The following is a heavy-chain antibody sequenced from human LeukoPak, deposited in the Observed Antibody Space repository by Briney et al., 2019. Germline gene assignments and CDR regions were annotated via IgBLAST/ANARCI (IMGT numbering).Heavy chain of an antibody. J-gene: IGHJ4*02. D-gene: IGHD2-2*01. CDR2: MNPNSGNT. V-gene: IGHV1-8*01. CDR3: SRTKYQLLSCYFDY. CDR1: GYTFTSYD. Sequence: ASVKVSCKASGYTFTSYDINWVRQATGQGLEWMGWMNPNSGNTGYAQKFQGRVTMTRNTSISTAYMELSSVTAADTAVYYCSRTKYQLLSCYFDYWGQGTLVTVSS.